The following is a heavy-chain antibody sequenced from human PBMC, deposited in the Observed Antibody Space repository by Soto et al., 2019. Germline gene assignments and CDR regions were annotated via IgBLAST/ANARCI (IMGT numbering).Heavy chain of an antibody. Sequence: QVQLVQSGAEVKKPGASVQVSCKAFGYTFTNYDISWVRQAPGQGLEWMGWISAYSGNTDSAQKFQGRVTMTTDTSTSTAYMELRSLRSDDTAVYYCARDLYSYGSPYHYFDSWGQGTLVTVSS. V-gene: IGHV1-18*01. CDR1: GYTFTNYD. J-gene: IGHJ4*02. CDR3: ARDLYSYGSPYHYFDS. D-gene: IGHD5-18*01. CDR2: ISAYSGNT.